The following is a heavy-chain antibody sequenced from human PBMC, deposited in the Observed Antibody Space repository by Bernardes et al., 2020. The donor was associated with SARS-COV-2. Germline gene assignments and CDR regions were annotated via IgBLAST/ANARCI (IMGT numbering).Heavy chain of an antibody. J-gene: IGHJ6*02. Sequence: SETLSLTCTVSGGSISSGSYYWSWIRQPAGKGLEWIGRIYTSGSTNYNPSLKSRVTISVDTSKNQFSLKLSSVTAADAAVYYCAGGTPLMLHYGMDVWGQGTTVTVSS. V-gene: IGHV4-61*02. CDR1: GGSISSGSYY. CDR3: AGGTPLMLHYGMDV. D-gene: IGHD3-10*02. CDR2: IYTSGST.